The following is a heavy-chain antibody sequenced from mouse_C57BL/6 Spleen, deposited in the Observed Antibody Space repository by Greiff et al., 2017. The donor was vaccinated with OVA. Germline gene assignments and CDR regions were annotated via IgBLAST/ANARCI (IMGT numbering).Heavy chain of an antibody. D-gene: IGHD2-3*01. CDR2: INPNNGGT. CDR3: ARDEGYTGFAY. Sequence: VQLQQSGPELVKPGASVKISCKASGYTFTDYYMNWVKQSHGKSLEWIGDINPNNGGTSYNQKFKGKATLTVDKSSSTAYMELRSLTSEDSAVYYCARDEGYTGFAYWGQGTLVTVSA. V-gene: IGHV1-26*01. J-gene: IGHJ3*01. CDR1: GYTFTDYY.